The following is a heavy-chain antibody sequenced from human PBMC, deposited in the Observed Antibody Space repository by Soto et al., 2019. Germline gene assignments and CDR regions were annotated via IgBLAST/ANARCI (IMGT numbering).Heavy chain of an antibody. CDR2: INPNSGGT. J-gene: IGHJ1*01. CDR1: GYTFTGYY. V-gene: IGHV1-2*02. D-gene: IGHD6-13*01. Sequence: ASVKVSCKASGYTFTGYYMHWVRQAPGQGLEWMGWINPNSGGTNYAQKFQGRVTMTRDTSISTAYMELSRLRSDDTAVYYCARDWGIAAAGTGYFHHWGQGTLVTVSS. CDR3: ARDWGIAAAGTGYFHH.